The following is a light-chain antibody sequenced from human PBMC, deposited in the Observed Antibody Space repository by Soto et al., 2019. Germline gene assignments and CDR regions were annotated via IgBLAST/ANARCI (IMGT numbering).Light chain of an antibody. CDR2: GDD. J-gene: IGLJ1*01. CDR1: SSNTVTEYD. CDR3: HSYDSSPTTIV. Sequence: ALTQPPSVSGAPWQGVAISFTGSSSNTVTEYDVHWYQHLPGTAPKRLIYGDDNRPSGVPDRCFGCKSCTSASLSITVLQLDDEADYYCHSYDSSPTTIVFGTGTKVTAL. V-gene: IGLV1-40*01.